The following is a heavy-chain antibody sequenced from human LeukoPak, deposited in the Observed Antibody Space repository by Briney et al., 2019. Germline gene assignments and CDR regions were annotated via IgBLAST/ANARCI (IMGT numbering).Heavy chain of an antibody. D-gene: IGHD3-3*01. V-gene: IGHV4-31*03. CDR3: ARDYNFWSGYFSEMGTGDSEGMDV. Sequence: SQTLSLTCTVSGGSISSGGYYWSWIRQHPGKGLEWIGYIYYSGSTYYNPSLKSRVTISVDTSKNQCSLKLSSVTAADTAVYYCARDYNFWSGYFSEMGTGDSEGMDVWGQGTTVTVSS. CDR2: IYYSGST. CDR1: GGSISSGGYY. J-gene: IGHJ6*02.